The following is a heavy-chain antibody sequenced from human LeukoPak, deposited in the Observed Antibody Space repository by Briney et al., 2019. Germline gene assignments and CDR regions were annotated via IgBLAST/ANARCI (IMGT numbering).Heavy chain of an antibody. D-gene: IGHD6-19*01. CDR3: ARDKYSSGWTFDY. J-gene: IGHJ4*02. CDR1: GFTVSSNY. Sequence: GGSLRLSCAASGFTVSSNYMSWVRQAPGKGLEWVSVIYSGGSTYYANSVKGRFTTSRDNSKNTLYLQMNSLRAEDTAVYYCARDKYSSGWTFDYWGQGTLVTVSS. CDR2: IYSGGST. V-gene: IGHV3-53*01.